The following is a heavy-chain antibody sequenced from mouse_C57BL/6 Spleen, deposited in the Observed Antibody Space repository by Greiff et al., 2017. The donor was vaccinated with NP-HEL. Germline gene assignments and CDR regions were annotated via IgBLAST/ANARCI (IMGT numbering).Heavy chain of an antibody. CDR2: ISSGSSTI. Sequence: EVQLVESGGGLVKPGGSLKLSCAASGFTFSDYGMHWVRQAPEKGLEWVAYISSGSSTIYYADTVKGRFTISRDNAKNTLFLQMTSLRSEDTAMYYCAREVYYSNLFAYWGQGTLVTVSA. V-gene: IGHV5-17*01. D-gene: IGHD2-5*01. CDR1: GFTFSDYG. CDR3: AREVYYSNLFAY. J-gene: IGHJ3*01.